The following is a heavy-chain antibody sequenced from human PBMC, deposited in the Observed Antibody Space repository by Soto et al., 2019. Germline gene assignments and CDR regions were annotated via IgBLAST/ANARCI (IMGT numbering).Heavy chain of an antibody. CDR3: ARVYLGELSPPEGDAFDI. CDR2: IDHSGST. D-gene: IGHD3-16*02. V-gene: IGHV4-34*01. Sequence: QVQLQQWGAGLLKPSETLSLTCAVYGGSFSGYYWSWIRQPPGKGLEWIGEIDHSGSTNYNPSLKRRVTISVDTSKNQFSLKLSSVTAADTAVYYCARVYLGELSPPEGDAFDIWGQGTMVTVSS. CDR1: GGSFSGYY. J-gene: IGHJ3*02.